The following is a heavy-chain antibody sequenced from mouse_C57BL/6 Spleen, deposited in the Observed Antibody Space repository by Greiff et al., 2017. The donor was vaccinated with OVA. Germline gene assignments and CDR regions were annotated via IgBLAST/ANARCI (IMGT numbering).Heavy chain of an antibody. Sequence: QVQLQQPGAELVKPGASVKMSCKASGYTFTSYWITWVKQRPGQGLEWIGDIYPGSGSTNYNEKFKSKATLTVDTSSSTAYMQLSSLTSEDSAVYYCARSPRYDYDLYYYAMDCWGQGTSVTVSS. D-gene: IGHD2-4*01. J-gene: IGHJ4*01. CDR3: ARSPRYDYDLYYYAMDC. V-gene: IGHV1-55*01. CDR1: GYTFTSYW. CDR2: IYPGSGST.